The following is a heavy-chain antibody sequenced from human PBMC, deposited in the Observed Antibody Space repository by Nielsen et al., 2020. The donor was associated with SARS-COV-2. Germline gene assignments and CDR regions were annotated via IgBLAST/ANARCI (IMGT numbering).Heavy chain of an antibody. Sequence: SETLSLTCTVSGGSISSGGYYWSWIRQHPGKGLEWIGYIYYSGSTNYNPSLKSRVTISVDTSKNQFSLKLSSVTAADTAVYYCARLGPDYDFWSGSIFGYYGMDVWGQGTTVTVSS. J-gene: IGHJ6*02. V-gene: IGHV4-61*08. CDR3: ARLGPDYDFWSGSIFGYYGMDV. CDR2: IYYSGST. CDR1: GGSISSGGYY. D-gene: IGHD3-3*01.